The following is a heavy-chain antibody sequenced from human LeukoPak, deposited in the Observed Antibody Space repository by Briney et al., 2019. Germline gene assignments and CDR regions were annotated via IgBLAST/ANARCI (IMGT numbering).Heavy chain of an antibody. CDR1: GGSFSGYY. CDR3: ASTTSIAARHNWFDP. CDR2: INHSGST. D-gene: IGHD6-6*01. Sequence: PSETLSLTCAVYGGSFSGYYWSWIRQPPGKGLEWIGEINHSGSTNYNPSLKSRVTISVDTSKNQFSLKLSSVTAADTAVYYCASTTSIAARHNWFDPWGQRTLVTVSS. J-gene: IGHJ5*02. V-gene: IGHV4-34*01.